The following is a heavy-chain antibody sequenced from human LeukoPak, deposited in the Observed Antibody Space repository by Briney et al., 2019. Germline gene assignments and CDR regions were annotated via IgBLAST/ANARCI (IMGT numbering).Heavy chain of an antibody. CDR3: ARDLVTVTKGFDS. J-gene: IGHJ3*02. CDR2: ISNIGRT. Sequence: SETLSLTCAVSGDSFSSHYWTWIRQPPGTGLEWIGYISNIGRTNYTSSLKSPVTISIYTSKNQFSRKLRSVTAADTAVYYCARDLVTVTKGFDSWGQGRMVTVSS. D-gene: IGHD4-17*01. V-gene: IGHV4-59*11. CDR1: GDSFSSHY.